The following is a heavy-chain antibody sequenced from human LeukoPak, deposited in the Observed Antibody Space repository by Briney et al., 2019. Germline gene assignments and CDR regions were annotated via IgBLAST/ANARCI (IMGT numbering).Heavy chain of an antibody. CDR3: ARDSDGSGSYYYYYYYMDV. CDR2: IKQDGSEK. D-gene: IGHD3-10*01. CDR1: GFTFSSYW. Sequence: GGSLRLSCAASGFTFSSYWMSWVRQAPGKGLEWVANIKQDGSEKYYVDSVKGRFTISRDNAKNSLYLQMNSLRAEDTAVYYCARDSDGSGSYYYYYYYMDVWGKGTTVTISS. J-gene: IGHJ6*03. V-gene: IGHV3-7*01.